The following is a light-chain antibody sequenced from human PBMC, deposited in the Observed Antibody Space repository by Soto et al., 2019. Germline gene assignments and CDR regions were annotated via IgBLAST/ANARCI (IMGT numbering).Light chain of an antibody. Sequence: EIVLTHSPSTLALSPVQRATLSCRASQSVKTFLVWYQHRPGQAPRLLIYQTSIRAAGIPARFSASGSGTDFTLTISRLEPEDFAVYYCQQYGYSPITFGQGTRLEIK. CDR2: QTS. CDR1: QSVKTF. CDR3: QQYGYSPIT. J-gene: IGKJ5*01. V-gene: IGKV3-11*01.